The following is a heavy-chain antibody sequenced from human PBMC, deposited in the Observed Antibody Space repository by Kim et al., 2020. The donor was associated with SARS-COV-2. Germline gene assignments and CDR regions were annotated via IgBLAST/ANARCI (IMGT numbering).Heavy chain of an antibody. CDR2: LYSDGNT. CDR1: GFIVSDNY. CDR3: ARDTRYYAMDV. J-gene: IGHJ6*02. V-gene: IGHV3-53*01. Sequence: GGSLRLSCAASGFIVSDNYMSWVRQAPGKGLEWVSVLYSDGNTNYAASVEGRFTISRDNSKNTLYIQMNSLRAEDTAVYYCARDTRYYAMDVWGQGTTVT.